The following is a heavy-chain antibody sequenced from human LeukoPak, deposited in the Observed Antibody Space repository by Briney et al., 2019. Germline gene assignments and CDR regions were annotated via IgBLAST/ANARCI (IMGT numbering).Heavy chain of an antibody. J-gene: IGHJ5*02. CDR2: IYYSGST. V-gene: IGHV4-39*01. Sequence: SETLSLTCTVSGGSISSSSYYWGWIRQPPGKGLEWIGSIYYSGSTNYNPSLKSRVTISVDTSKNQFSLKLSSVTAADTAVYYCARRNSIVATFHTAGTWGQGTLVTVSS. CDR3: ARRNSIVATFHTAGT. D-gene: IGHD5-12*01. CDR1: GGSISSSSYY.